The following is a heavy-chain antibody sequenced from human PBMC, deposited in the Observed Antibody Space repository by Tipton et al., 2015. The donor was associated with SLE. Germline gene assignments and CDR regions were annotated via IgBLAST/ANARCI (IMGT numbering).Heavy chain of an antibody. CDR1: GYSISKDYY. V-gene: IGHV4-38-2*01. Sequence: GLVKPSETLSLNCAVSGYSISKDYYWGWIRQSPGKGLEWIGYIYYSGNTYYNPSLSSRITISMDSSKNQFSLKVTSVTAADTAVYYCARLQYQLLYYYMDVGGKGTTVTVS. CDR2: IYYSGNT. J-gene: IGHJ6*03. D-gene: IGHD2-2*01. CDR3: ARLQYQLLYYYMDV.